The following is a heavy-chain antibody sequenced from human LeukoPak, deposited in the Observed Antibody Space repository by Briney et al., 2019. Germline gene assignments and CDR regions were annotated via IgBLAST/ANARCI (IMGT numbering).Heavy chain of an antibody. CDR2: INAGNGNT. Sequence: ASVKVSCKASGYTFTSYAMHWVRQAPGQRLEWMGWINAGNGNTKCSQKFQGRVTITRDTSASTAYMELSSLRSEDTAVYYCAREGVYCSGGSCYSDDWFDPWGQGTLVTVSS. V-gene: IGHV1-3*01. J-gene: IGHJ5*02. CDR1: GYTFTSYA. D-gene: IGHD2-15*01. CDR3: AREGVYCSGGSCYSDDWFDP.